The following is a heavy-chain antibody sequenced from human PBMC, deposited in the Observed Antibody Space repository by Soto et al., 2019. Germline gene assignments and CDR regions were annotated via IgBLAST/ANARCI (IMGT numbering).Heavy chain of an antibody. CDR2: IYYSGST. Sequence: QVQLQESGPGLVKPSQTLSLTCTVSGGSISSGGYYWSWIRQHPGKGLEWFGYIYYSGSTYYNPSLYIPLTFTVDSSKNQLSPKLSSVTAANTAVYYCARSKVVLEWFNGYLDVWGKGPTVTLSS. CDR3: ARSKVVLEWFNGYLDV. CDR1: GGSISSGGYY. V-gene: IGHV4-31*01. D-gene: IGHD3-3*01. J-gene: IGHJ6*03.